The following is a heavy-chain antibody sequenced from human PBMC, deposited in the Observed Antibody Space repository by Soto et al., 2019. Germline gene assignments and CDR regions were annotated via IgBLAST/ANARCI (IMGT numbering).Heavy chain of an antibody. V-gene: IGHV1-18*01. Sequence: HVQLVQSGAEVKKPGASLKVSCKASGYTFISYGVSWVRQAPGQGLEWLGWISPYNGNTNYAQKFQGRITMTTDTSTSTVYIDLTSLTTENTAVYYCARDQTKWLTDAFDIWGQGTMVVVSS. CDR2: ISPYNGNT. CDR3: ARDQTKWLTDAFDI. CDR1: GYTFISYG. J-gene: IGHJ3*02. D-gene: IGHD5-12*01.